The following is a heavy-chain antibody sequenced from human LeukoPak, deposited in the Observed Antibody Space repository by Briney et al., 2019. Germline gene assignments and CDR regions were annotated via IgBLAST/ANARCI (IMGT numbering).Heavy chain of an antibody. CDR2: ISGSGGST. CDR1: GFTFSSYA. J-gene: IGHJ4*02. D-gene: IGHD5-24*01. CDR3: AKPRWLQQKWSHFDY. V-gene: IGHV3-23*01. Sequence: GGSLRLSCAASGFTFSSYAMSWVRQAPGKGLEWVSAISGSGGSTYYADSVKGRFTISRDNSKNTLYLQMNSLRAEDTAVYYCAKPRWLQQKWSHFDYWGQGTLVTVSS.